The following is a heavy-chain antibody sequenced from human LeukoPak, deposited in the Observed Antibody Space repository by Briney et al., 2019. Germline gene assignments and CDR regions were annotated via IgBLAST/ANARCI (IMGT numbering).Heavy chain of an antibody. CDR3: ARAPEAAGTFDY. D-gene: IGHD6-13*01. CDR2: IFYSGST. J-gene: IGHJ4*02. Sequence: SETLSLTCSVSGGSISSYYWSWIRQPPGKGLEWIGYIFYSGSTNYNPSLKSRVTISVDTSKNQFSLKLSSVTAADTAVYYCARAPEAAGTFDYWGQGTRFTVSS. CDR1: GGSISSYY. V-gene: IGHV4-59*01.